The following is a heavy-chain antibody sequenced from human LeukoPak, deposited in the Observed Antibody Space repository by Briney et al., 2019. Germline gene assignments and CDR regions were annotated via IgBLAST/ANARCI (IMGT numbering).Heavy chain of an antibody. CDR3: ARDKTGYSSSSFDYYCYYMDV. CDR2: IIPIFGTA. D-gene: IGHD6-6*01. Sequence: GASVKVSCKASGGTFSSYAISWVRQAPGQGLEWMGGIIPIFGTANYAQKFQGRVTITTDESTSTAYMELSSLRSEDTAVYYCARDKTGYSSSSFDYYCYYMDVWGKGTTVTVSS. V-gene: IGHV1-69*05. CDR1: GGTFSSYA. J-gene: IGHJ6*03.